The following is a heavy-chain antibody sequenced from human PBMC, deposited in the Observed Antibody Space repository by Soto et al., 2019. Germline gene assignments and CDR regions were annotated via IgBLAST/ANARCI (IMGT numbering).Heavy chain of an antibody. Sequence: VQLLESGGGLVQPGGSLRLSCAASGFPCSQYAMSWVRQAPGKGREWVSASSGSGNDASYADSVRGRFTISRDDSRDTVYLQMNSLRADDTAVYDCGKERRGSGWFVCDYWGQGELVTFPS. CDR2: SSGSGNDA. CDR3: GKERRGSGWFVCDY. D-gene: IGHD6-19*01. J-gene: IGHJ4*02. V-gene: IGHV3-23*01. CDR1: GFPCSQYA.